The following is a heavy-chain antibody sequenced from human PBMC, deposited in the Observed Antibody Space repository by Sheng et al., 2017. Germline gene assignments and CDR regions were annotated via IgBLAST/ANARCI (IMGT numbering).Heavy chain of an antibody. CDR2: IRSKANSYAT. D-gene: IGHD3-16*02. Sequence: EVQLVESGGGLVQPGGSLKVSCAASGFAFSDSTMHWVRQASGKGLEWIGRIRSKANSYATAYAASVKGRFTISRDDSRNTVYLQMNSLETEDTAVYFCSRHIDGSYHRTPFDYWGQGTLV. CDR1: GFAFSDST. J-gene: IGHJ4*02. V-gene: IGHV3-73*02. CDR3: SRHIDGSYHRTPFDY.